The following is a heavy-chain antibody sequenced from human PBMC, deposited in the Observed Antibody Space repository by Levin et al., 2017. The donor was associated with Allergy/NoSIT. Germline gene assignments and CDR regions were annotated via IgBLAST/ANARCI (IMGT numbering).Heavy chain of an antibody. CDR1: GFTFSSYA. V-gene: IGHV3-23*01. CDR3: AKDYYDRTHYFDY. D-gene: IGHD3-22*01. Sequence: GESLKISCAASGFTFSSYAMSWVRQAPGKGLEWVSAISGSGGSTYYADSVKGRFTISRDNSKNTLYLQMNSLRAEDTAVYYCAKDYYDRTHYFDYWGQGTLVTVSS. CDR2: ISGSGGST. J-gene: IGHJ4*02.